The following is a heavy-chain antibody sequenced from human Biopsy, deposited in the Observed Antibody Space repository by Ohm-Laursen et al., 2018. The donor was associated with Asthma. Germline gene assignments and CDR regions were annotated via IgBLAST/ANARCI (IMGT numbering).Heavy chain of an antibody. D-gene: IGHD2-8*01. J-gene: IGHJ5*01. CDR3: ARDLSGYCTSSACYGFDS. CDR1: GGSISSGGYY. V-gene: IGHV4-31*03. CDR2: INYSGST. Sequence: TLSLTCTVSGGSISSGGYYWSWIRQHPGKGLEWIGYINYSGSTFYSPSLKSRVTVSVDTSKNQFSLKLSSVTAADTAVYYCARDLSGYCTSSACYGFDSWGQGTLVTVSS.